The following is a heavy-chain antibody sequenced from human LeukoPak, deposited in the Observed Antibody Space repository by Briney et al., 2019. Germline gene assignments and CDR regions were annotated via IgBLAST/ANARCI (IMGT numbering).Heavy chain of an antibody. CDR3: ASAGGELLPRAEYFQH. CDR2: IYYSRST. D-gene: IGHD1-26*01. J-gene: IGHJ1*01. CDR1: GGSIGSYY. Sequence: SETLSLTCTVSGGSIGSYYWSWIQQPPGKGLEWIGYIYYSRSTNYNPPLKSRVTISVDTSKNQFSLKLSSVTAADTAAYYCASAGGELLPRAEYFQHWGQGTLVTVSS. V-gene: IGHV4-59*08.